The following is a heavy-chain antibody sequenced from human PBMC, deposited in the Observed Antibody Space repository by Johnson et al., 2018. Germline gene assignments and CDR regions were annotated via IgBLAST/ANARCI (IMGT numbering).Heavy chain of an antibody. D-gene: IGHD2-15*01. CDR1: GFTFSIYW. Sequence: EVQLVESGGGTVQPGGSLRLSCAASGFTFSIYWMHWVRQVPGKGPVWLSRINHDGSSTYADSVRGRFTISRDNTKNTVYLQMNNLRSDDTAVYYCARDGCSGGTCYFKNYMDVWGKGTTVTFSS. CDR3: ARDGCSGGTCYFKNYMDV. J-gene: IGHJ6*03. CDR2: INHDGSS. V-gene: IGHV3-74*03.